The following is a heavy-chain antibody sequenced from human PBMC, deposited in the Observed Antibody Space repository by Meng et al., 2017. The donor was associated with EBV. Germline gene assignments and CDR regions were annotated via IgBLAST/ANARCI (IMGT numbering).Heavy chain of an antibody. D-gene: IGHD3-10*01. CDR3: ASESGRGYTPDY. CDR1: GGPFRYYA. J-gene: IGHJ4*02. CDR2: FLPRLGAP. V-gene: IGHV1-69*01. Sequence: QGQLVQSAAEVKKPGSSVKVSCKTSGGPFRYYAISWVPHAPGQGLEWLGGFLPRLGAPNYAQKFHGRVKITADESTSTHYMDLSSLRSEDTAIYYCASESGRGYTPDYWGQGTLVTVSS.